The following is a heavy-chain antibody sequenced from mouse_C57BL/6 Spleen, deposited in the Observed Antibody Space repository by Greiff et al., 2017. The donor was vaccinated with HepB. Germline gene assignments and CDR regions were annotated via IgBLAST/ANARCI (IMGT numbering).Heavy chain of an antibody. V-gene: IGHV5-17*01. CDR2: ISSGSSTI. CDR1: GFTFSDYG. CDR3: ARKWLNAMDY. Sequence: VQLKESGGGLVKPGGSLKLSCAASGFTFSDYGMHWVRQAPEKGLEWVAYISSGSSTIYYADTVKGRFTISRDNAKNTLFLQMTSLRSEDTAMYYCARKWLNAMDYWGQGTSVTVSS. J-gene: IGHJ4*01. D-gene: IGHD2-2*01.